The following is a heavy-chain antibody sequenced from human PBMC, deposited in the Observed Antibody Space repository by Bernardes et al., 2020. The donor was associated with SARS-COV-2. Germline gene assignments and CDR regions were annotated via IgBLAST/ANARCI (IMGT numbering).Heavy chain of an antibody. J-gene: IGHJ4*02. CDR2: VYSSGSS. V-gene: IGHV4-59*08. CDR3: ARHRHSSGWQEEAPPFDL. D-gene: IGHD6-19*01. CDR1: CGSMRNYF. Sequence: SETLSLTCSISCGSMRNYFWTWIRQPPGKGLECIGYVYSSGSSSYNPSLRSRASISVESSKNQFSLRLSSLTAADTAVYYCARHRHSSGWQEEAPPFDLWGKGILVTVSS.